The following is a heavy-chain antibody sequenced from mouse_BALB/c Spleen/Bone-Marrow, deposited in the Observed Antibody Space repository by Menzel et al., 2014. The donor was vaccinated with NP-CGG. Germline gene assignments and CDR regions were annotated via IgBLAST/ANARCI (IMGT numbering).Heavy chain of an antibody. V-gene: IGHV6-6*02. CDR1: GFTFXNYW. Sequence: EVKVVDSGGGLVQPGGSMRLSCVASGFTFXNYWMNWVRQSPEKGLEWVAEIRLKPHNYATHYAESVKGRFTISRDDSKSSVYLQMNNLRAEDTGIYYCTTGFAYWGQGTLVTVSA. CDR2: IRLKPHNYAT. J-gene: IGHJ3*01. CDR3: TTGFAY.